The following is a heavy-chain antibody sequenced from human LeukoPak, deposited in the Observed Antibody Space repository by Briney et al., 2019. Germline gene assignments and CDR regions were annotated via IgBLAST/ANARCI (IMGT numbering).Heavy chain of an antibody. CDR3: ARHGGLGYCSGGSCHYGGPNFDY. D-gene: IGHD2-15*01. CDR1: GGSISSGGYS. Sequence: SETLSLTCAVSGGSISSGGYSWSWIRQPPGKGLEWIGYIYHTGSTYYNPSLKSRVTISVDRSKNQFSLKLSSVTAADTAVYYCARHGGLGYCSGGSCHYGGPNFDYWGQGTLVAVSS. CDR2: IYHTGST. V-gene: IGHV4-30-2*01. J-gene: IGHJ4*02.